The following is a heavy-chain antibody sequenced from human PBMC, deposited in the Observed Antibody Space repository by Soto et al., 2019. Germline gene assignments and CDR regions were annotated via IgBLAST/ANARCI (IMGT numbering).Heavy chain of an antibody. D-gene: IGHD1-1*01. CDR1: GFTFSSYA. Sequence: PGGSLRLSCAASGFTFSSYAMHWVRQAPGKGLEWVAVIAYDGRNKYYADSVKGRFTISRDNSKNTLYLQMNSLRIEDTAVYYCARELERVFDYWGKGALVPVSS. CDR2: IAYDGRNK. CDR3: ARELERVFDY. V-gene: IGHV3-30*04. J-gene: IGHJ4*02.